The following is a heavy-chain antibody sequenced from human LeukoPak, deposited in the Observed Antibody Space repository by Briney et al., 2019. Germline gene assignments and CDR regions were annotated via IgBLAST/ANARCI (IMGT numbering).Heavy chain of an antibody. V-gene: IGHV4-59*01. CDR3: ASPARYCSGGSCWDS. D-gene: IGHD2-15*01. CDR2: IYYSGNT. J-gene: IGHJ4*02. Sequence: SETLSLTCTVSGDSISSYYWSWIRQPPGKGLEWIGNIYYSGNTNYNPSLKSRVTISVDTSKNQFSLKLTSVTAADTAIYYCASPARYCSGGSCWDSWGQGTLVTVSS. CDR1: GDSISSYY.